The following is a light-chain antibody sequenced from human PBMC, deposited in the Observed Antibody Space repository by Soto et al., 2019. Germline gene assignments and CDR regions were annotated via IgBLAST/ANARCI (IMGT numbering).Light chain of an antibody. V-gene: IGKV1-5*03. CDR1: QTISRW. CDR3: QHFNSYSEA. CDR2: KAS. J-gene: IGKJ1*01. Sequence: IQMTKPLPTLFGPVGARAPIPCRASQTISRWLAWYQQKPGKAPKLLIYKASTLKSGVPSRFSGSGSGTEFTLTISSLQPDDFATYYCQHFNSYSEAFGQGTKVDIK.